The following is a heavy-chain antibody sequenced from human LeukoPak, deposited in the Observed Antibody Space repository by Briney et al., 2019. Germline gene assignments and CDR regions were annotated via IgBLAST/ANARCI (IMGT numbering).Heavy chain of an antibody. CDR1: GYTFTSYD. V-gene: IGHV1-8*01. Sequence: ASVKVSCKASGYTFTSYDINWVRQATGQGLEWMGWMNPNSGNTGYAQKFQGRVTMTRNTSISTAHMELSSLRSEDTAVYYCARRDTLIYYYGMDVWGQGTTVTVSS. CDR3: ARRDTLIYYYGMDV. CDR2: MNPNSGNT. D-gene: IGHD5-18*01. J-gene: IGHJ6*02.